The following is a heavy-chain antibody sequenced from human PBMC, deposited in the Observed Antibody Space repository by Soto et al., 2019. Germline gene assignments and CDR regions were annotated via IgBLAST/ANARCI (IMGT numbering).Heavy chain of an antibody. V-gene: IGHV3-33*01. CDR1: GFTFSSYG. CDR2: IWYDGSNK. D-gene: IGHD5-18*01. J-gene: IGHJ4*02. Sequence: QVQLVESGGGVVQPGRSLRLSCAASGFTFSSYGMHWVRQAPGKGLEWVAVIWYDGSNKYYADSVKGRFTISRDNSKNTLYLQMNSLRAEDTAVYYCARDRRGYSYGWEFDYWGQGTLVTVSS. CDR3: ARDRRGYSYGWEFDY.